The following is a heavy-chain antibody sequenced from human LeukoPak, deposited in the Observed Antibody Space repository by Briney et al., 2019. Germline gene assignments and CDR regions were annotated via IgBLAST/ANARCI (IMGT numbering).Heavy chain of an antibody. D-gene: IGHD1-26*01. CDR2: ISWNSGSI. Sequence: PGRSLRLSCAASGFTFDDYAMHWVRQAPGKGLEWVSGISWNSGSIGYADSVKGRFTISRDNAKNSLYLQTNGLRAEDTALYYCAKDITFDRGSYGHFDYWGQGTLVTVSS. CDR3: AKDITFDRGSYGHFDY. V-gene: IGHV3-9*01. J-gene: IGHJ4*02. CDR1: GFTFDDYA.